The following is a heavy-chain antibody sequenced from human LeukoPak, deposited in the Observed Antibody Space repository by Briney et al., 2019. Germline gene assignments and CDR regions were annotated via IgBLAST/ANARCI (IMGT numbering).Heavy chain of an antibody. Sequence: SQTLSLTCTVSGGSISSGGYYWSWIRQHPGKGLEWIGYIYYSGGTYYNPSLTSRVTISVDTSKNQFSLKLSSVTAADTAVYYCARVSLYCSGGSCYFGYFQHWGQGTLVTVSS. CDR3: ARVSLYCSGGSCYFGYFQH. V-gene: IGHV4-31*03. CDR2: IYYSGGT. D-gene: IGHD2-15*01. CDR1: GGSISSGGYY. J-gene: IGHJ1*01.